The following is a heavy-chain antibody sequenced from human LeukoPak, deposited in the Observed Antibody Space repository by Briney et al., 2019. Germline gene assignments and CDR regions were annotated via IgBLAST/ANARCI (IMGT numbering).Heavy chain of an antibody. CDR2: IIPIFGTA. CDR3: ARMGITGTAHWFDP. CDR1: GGTFSSYA. V-gene: IGHV1-69*05. Sequence: SVKVSCKASGGTFSSYAISWVRQAPGQGLGWMGGIIPIFGTANYAQKLQGRVTMTTDTSTSTAYMELRSLRSDDTAVYYCARMGITGTAHWFDPWGQGTLVTVSS. D-gene: IGHD1-20*01. J-gene: IGHJ5*02.